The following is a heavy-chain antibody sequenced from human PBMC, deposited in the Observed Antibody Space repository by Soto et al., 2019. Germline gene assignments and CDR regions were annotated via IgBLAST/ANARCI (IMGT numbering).Heavy chain of an antibody. CDR3: ARIATLRTDAFDI. D-gene: IGHD1-26*01. V-gene: IGHV1-2*04. J-gene: IGHJ3*02. Sequence: ASVKVSCKASGYTFTGYYMHWVRQAPGQGLEWMGWINPNSGGTNYAQKFQGWVTMTRDTSISTAYMELSRLRSDDTAVYYCARIATLRTDAFDIWGRGTMVTVSS. CDR1: GYTFTGYY. CDR2: INPNSGGT.